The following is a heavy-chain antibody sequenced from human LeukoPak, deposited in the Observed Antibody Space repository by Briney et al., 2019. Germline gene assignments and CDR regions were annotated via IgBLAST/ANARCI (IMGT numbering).Heavy chain of an antibody. J-gene: IGHJ4*02. CDR1: GFTFSNYW. CDR2: IKQDGSEI. CDR3: ARDRGHSAYDLYDY. V-gene: IGHV3-7*01. Sequence: GGALRLSCADSGFTFSNYWMGWVRPAPGKGRGGVANIKQDGSEIYYVDSVKGRFAISRDTAKGSLYLQMISLRAEDTAVYYCARDRGHSAYDLYDYWGQGTLVTVPS. D-gene: IGHD5-12*01.